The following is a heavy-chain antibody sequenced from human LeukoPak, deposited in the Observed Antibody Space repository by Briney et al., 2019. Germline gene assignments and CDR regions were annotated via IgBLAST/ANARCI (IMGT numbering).Heavy chain of an antibody. Sequence: ASVKVSCKASGYTFSSYAISWVRQAPGQGLEWMGRIIPILGIANYAQKFQGRVTITADKSTSTAYMELSSLRSEDTAVYYCATYSGYDRTYYFDYWGQGTLVTVSS. D-gene: IGHD5-12*01. CDR2: IIPILGIA. V-gene: IGHV1-69*04. J-gene: IGHJ4*02. CDR3: ATYSGYDRTYYFDY. CDR1: GYTFSSYA.